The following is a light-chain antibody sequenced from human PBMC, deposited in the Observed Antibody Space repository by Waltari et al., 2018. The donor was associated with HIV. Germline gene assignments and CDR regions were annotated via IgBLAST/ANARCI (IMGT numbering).Light chain of an antibody. CDR1: QDISKY. CDR3: QKYNSAPWT. CDR2: SAS. V-gene: IGKV1-27*01. Sequence: IQITQSPSSLCASVGYRTPITCRPSQDISKYLAWYQQKPGKVPNLLIYSASTLHSGVPSRFSGSRSGTDFTLTISSLQPEDVATYYCQKYNSAPWTFGQGTKVEI. J-gene: IGKJ1*01.